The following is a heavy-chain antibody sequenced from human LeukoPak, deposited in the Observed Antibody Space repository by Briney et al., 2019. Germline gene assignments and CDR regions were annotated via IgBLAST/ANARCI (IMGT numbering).Heavy chain of an antibody. CDR3: GVGYRSGWYGY. CDR1: GGSISSYY. V-gene: IGHV4-59*08. J-gene: IGHJ4*02. D-gene: IGHD6-19*01. Sequence: SETLSLTCTVSGGSISSYYWSWIRQPPGKGLEWIGYIYYSGSTNYNPSLKSRVTISVVTSKNQFSLKLSSVTAADTAVYYCGVGYRSGWYGYWGQGTLVTVSS. CDR2: IYYSGST.